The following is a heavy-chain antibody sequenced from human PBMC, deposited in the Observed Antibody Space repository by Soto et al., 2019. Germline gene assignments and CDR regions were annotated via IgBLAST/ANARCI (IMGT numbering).Heavy chain of an antibody. CDR2: IYYSGST. D-gene: IGHD5-18*01. CDR1: GGSISSGGYY. V-gene: IGHV4-31*03. CDR3: ARVGYSYDYNWFDP. Sequence: SETLSLTCTVSGGSISSGGYYRSWIRQHPGKGLEWIGYIYYSGSTYYNPSLKSRVTISVDTSKNQFSLKLSSVTAADTAVYYCARVGYSYDYNWFDPWGQGTLVTVSS. J-gene: IGHJ5*02.